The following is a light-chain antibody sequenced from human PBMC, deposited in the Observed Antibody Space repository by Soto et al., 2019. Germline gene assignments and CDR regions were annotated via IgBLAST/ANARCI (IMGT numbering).Light chain of an antibody. Sequence: AIQMTQSPSSLSASLGDRVTITCRASQGIRGDLGWYQQKPGKAPKLLISATSTLQSGVPSRFSGRGSGTNFTLTISSLQSEDSATYYCIHYFISPLTVGQGTKVEL. CDR1: QGIRGD. V-gene: IGKV1-6*01. CDR2: ATS. J-gene: IGKJ1*01. CDR3: IHYFISPLT.